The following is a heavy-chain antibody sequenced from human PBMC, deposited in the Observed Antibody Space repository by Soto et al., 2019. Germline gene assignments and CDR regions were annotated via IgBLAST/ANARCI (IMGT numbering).Heavy chain of an antibody. CDR1: GGSISSSSYY. Sequence: SETLSLTCTVSGGSISSSSYYWGWIRQPPGKGLEWIGSIYYSGSTYYNPSLKSRVTISVDTSKNQFSLKLSSVTAADTAVYYCASYVFVAGPFPVYQWFDPRGQGTLVTVSS. V-gene: IGHV4-39*01. CDR3: ASYVFVAGPFPVYQWFDP. D-gene: IGHD6-19*01. CDR2: IYYSGST. J-gene: IGHJ5*02.